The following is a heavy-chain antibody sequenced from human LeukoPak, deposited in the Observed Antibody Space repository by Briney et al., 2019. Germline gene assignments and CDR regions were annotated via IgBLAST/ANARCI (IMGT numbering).Heavy chain of an antibody. D-gene: IGHD3-10*01. CDR1: GDTVSSNTAA. CDR2: TYYRSKWYN. Sequence: SQTLSLTCAISGDTVSSNTAARNWIRQSPSRGLEWLGRTYYRSKWYNDYAVSVKSRITINPDTSKNQFFLHLNSVTPEDTAVYYCAREGEYKVGHFYYGLDVWGQGTTVTVSS. J-gene: IGHJ6*02. V-gene: IGHV6-1*01. CDR3: AREGEYKVGHFYYGLDV.